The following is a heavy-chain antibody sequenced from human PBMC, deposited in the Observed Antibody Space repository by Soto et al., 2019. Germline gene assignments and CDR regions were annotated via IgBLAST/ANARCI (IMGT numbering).Heavy chain of an antibody. V-gene: IGHV4-31*03. CDR2: IYYSGST. J-gene: IGHJ4*02. D-gene: IGHD2-15*01. CDR3: AKETYSGPLDY. Sequence: PSETLSLTCTVSGGSISSGGYYWSWIRQHPGKGLEWIGYIYYSGSTYYNPSLKSRVTISVDTSKNQFSLKLSSVTAADTAVYYCAKETYSGPLDYWGQGTLVTVSS. CDR1: GGSISSGGYY.